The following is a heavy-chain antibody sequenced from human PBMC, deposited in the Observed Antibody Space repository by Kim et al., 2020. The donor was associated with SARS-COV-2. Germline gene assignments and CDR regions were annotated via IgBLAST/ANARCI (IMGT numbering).Heavy chain of an antibody. CDR1: GFTFSSYA. CDR2: ISYDGSNK. CDR3: ARVKNTAMGPWFDA. J-gene: IGHJ5*02. Sequence: GGSLRLSCAASGFTFSSYAMNWVRQAPGKGLEWVAVISYDGSNKYYADSVKGRFTISRDNSKNTLYLQMNSLRAEDTAVYYCARVKNTAMGPWFDAWGQ. V-gene: IGHV3-30-3*01. D-gene: IGHD5-18*01.